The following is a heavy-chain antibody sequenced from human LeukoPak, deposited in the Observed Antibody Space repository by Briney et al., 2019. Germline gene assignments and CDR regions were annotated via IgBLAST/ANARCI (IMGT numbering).Heavy chain of an antibody. V-gene: IGHV4-34*01. D-gene: IGHD3-9*01. J-gene: IGHJ3*02. CDR3: AREEGYDILTGYQGNAFDI. CDR1: GGSFSRYY. Sequence: PSETLSLTCAVNGGSFSRYYWSWIRQPPGKGLEWIGEINHSGSTNYNPSLKSRVTISVDTSKNQFSLKLSSVTAADTAVYYCAREEGYDILTGYQGNAFDIWGQGTMVTVSS. CDR2: INHSGST.